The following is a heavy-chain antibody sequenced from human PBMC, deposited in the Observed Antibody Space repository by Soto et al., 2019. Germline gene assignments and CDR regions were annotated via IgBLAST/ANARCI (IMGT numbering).Heavy chain of an antibody. CDR1: GVTFSGYN. CDR3: ARVSCCGLDHYYYMDV. CDR2: ISSGGSPI. D-gene: IGHD1-1*01. V-gene: IGHV3-48*02. J-gene: IGHJ6*03. Sequence: GGFLRLSCAASGVTFSGYNMIWVRQAPGKGLECLSYISSGGSPINYEVSVRGRFTISRENAKNSLYLQMNSLRDEVSAFYYCARVSCCGLDHYYYMDVWGKGITVTVSS.